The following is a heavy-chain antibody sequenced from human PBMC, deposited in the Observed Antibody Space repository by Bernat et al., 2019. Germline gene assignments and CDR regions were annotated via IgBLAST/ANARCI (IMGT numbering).Heavy chain of an antibody. Sequence: EVQLVESGGDLVKPGESLRLSCATSAFIFTDAWMNWVRQAPGKGLVWVGSIKSKTEGGTTGYAAPVKGRFTISRDDSKNTVYLQMKSLKIEDTAIYYCNTDRITTFGRFWGQGTLVTVSS. CDR1: AFIFTDAW. D-gene: IGHD3-3*01. CDR2: IKSKTEGGTT. V-gene: IGHV3-15*07. CDR3: NTDRITTFGRF. J-gene: IGHJ4*02.